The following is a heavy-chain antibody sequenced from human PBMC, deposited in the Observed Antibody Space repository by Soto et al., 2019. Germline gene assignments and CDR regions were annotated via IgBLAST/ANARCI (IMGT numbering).Heavy chain of an antibody. V-gene: IGHV4-31*03. CDR2: IYYSGSA. Sequence: SETLSLTCTVSGGSISSGGYYWTWIRQHPGKGLEWIGYIYYSGSAYYNPSLKSRVTISVDTSKNQFSLKLSSVTAADTAVYYCAREGITMVRGYGMDVWGQGTTVPVSS. J-gene: IGHJ6*02. CDR3: AREGITMVRGYGMDV. D-gene: IGHD3-10*01. CDR1: GGSISSGGYY.